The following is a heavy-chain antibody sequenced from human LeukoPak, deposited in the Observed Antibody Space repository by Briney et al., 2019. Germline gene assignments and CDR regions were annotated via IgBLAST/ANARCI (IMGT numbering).Heavy chain of an antibody. CDR2: ISGSGVST. D-gene: IGHD2-2*02. J-gene: IGHJ5*02. CDR3: ARETSYCSSTSCYSWFDP. V-gene: IGHV3-23*01. CDR1: GFTFRTSG. Sequence: GGTLRLSCAASGFTFRTSGMSWVRQAPGKGLEWVSAISGSGVSTYYTDSVKGRFTISRDNSKNTQSLQMNSLRAEDTAVYYCARETSYCSSTSCYSWFDPWGQGTLVTVSS.